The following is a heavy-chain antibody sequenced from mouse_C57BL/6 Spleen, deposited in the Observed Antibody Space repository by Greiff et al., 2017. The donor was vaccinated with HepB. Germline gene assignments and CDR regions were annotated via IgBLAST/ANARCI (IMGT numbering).Heavy chain of an antibody. CDR3: ATLSSYEYFDV. CDR2: IYPRSGNT. Sequence: QVQLQQSGAELARPGASVKLSCKASGYTFTSYGISWVKQRTGQGLEWIGEIYPRSGNTYYNEKFKGKATLTADKSSSTAYMELRSLTSEDSAVYFCATLSSYEYFDVWGTGTTVTVSS. V-gene: IGHV1-81*01. J-gene: IGHJ1*03. D-gene: IGHD1-1*01. CDR1: GYTFTSYG.